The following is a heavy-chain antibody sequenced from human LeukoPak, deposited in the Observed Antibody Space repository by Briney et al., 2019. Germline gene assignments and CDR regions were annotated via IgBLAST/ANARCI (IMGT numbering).Heavy chain of an antibody. V-gene: IGHV3-23*01. CDR3: AKVRTNWDDADFDY. J-gene: IGHJ4*02. Sequence: PGGSLRLSCAASGFTFSSYAMSWVRQAPGKGLEWVSAISGSGGSTYYADSVKGRFTISRDNSKNTLYLQMNSLRAEDTTVYYCAKVRTNWDDADFDYWGRGTLVTLSS. CDR2: ISGSGGST. CDR1: GFTFSSYA. D-gene: IGHD1-20*01.